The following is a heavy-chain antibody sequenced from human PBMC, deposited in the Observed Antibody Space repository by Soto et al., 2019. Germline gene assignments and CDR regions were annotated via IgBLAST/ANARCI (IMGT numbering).Heavy chain of an antibody. V-gene: IGHV3-23*01. J-gene: IGHJ4*02. D-gene: IGHD2-21*02. Sequence: PGGSLRLSCAASGFSVSRYAMMWVRQPPGKGQEWVAGMTGSGGDIRYADPVKGRFTISKDNSKNTLYLQMNSPRAEDTAIYYCAKDAVYGDGLWLAGNWGQGTLVTVSS. CDR3: AKDAVYGDGLWLAGN. CDR1: GFSVSRYA. CDR2: MTGSGGDI.